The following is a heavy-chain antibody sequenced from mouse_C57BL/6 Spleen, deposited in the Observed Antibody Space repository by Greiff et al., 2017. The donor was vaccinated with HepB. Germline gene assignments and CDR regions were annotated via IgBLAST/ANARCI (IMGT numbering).Heavy chain of an antibody. J-gene: IGHJ4*01. CDR1: GFSINSDCY. Sequence: EVQRVESGPSLVRPSQTLSLTCTVTGFSINSDCYWIWIRQFPGNKLEYIGYTFYSGITYYNPSLESRTYITRDTSKNQFSLKLSSVTTEDTATYYCAKDRGEGAMDYWGQGTSVTVSS. V-gene: IGHV3-3*01. CDR3: AKDRGEGAMDY. CDR2: TFYSGIT.